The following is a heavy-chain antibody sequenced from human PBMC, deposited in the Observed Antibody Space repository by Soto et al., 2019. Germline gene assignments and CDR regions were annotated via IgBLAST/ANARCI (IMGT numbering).Heavy chain of an antibody. D-gene: IGHD3-3*01. CDR1: GGTFSSYA. Sequence: ASVKVSCKASGGTFSSYAISWVRQAPGQGLEWMGGIIPIFGTANYAQKFQGRVTITADESTSTAYMELSSLRSEDTAVYYCARNEAVFGVVIPHYYYGMDVWGQGTPVTVYS. CDR3: ARNEAVFGVVIPHYYYGMDV. CDR2: IIPIFGTA. V-gene: IGHV1-69*13. J-gene: IGHJ6*02.